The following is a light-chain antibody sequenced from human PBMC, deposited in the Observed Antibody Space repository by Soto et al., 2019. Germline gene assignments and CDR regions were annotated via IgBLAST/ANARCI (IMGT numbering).Light chain of an antibody. CDR3: QGYTWT. CDR1: QSISSW. CDR2: KAF. Sequence: DIQMTQSPSTLSASVGDRVTITCRASQSISSWLAWYQQKPGKAPKLLIYKAFSLESGVPSRFSGSGSGTEFTLTISSLQPDDFATYYCQGYTWTFGQGTKVEIK. V-gene: IGKV1-5*03. J-gene: IGKJ1*01.